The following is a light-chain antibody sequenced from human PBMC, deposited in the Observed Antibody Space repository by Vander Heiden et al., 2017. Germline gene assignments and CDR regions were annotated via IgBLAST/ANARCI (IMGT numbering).Light chain of an antibody. Sequence: DIQMTQSPSSLSASVGDRVTITCRASQSISSYLNWYQQKPGKAPKLLIYAASSWQSGVPSRFSGSGSGTDFTLTISSLQPEDFAAYYCQQYYSTPPLTFGGGTKVEIK. CDR2: AAS. J-gene: IGKJ4*01. CDR3: QQYYSTPPLT. V-gene: IGKV1-39*01. CDR1: QSISSY.